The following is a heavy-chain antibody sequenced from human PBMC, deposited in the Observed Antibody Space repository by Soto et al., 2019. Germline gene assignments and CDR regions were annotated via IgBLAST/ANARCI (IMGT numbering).Heavy chain of an antibody. V-gene: IGHV3-33*01. CDR3: ARDHARRVSGAHYYYYGMDV. D-gene: IGHD6-6*01. CDR2: IWDEGNNK. CDR1: GFTFSSYG. Sequence: QVQLVESGGGVVQPGRSLRLSCAASGFTFSSYGMNWVRQAPGKGLAWVAVIWDEGNNKYYADSVKGRFTISRDNSKNTLYLQMNSLGAEDTAVYYCARDHARRVSGAHYYYYGMDVWGQGTTVTVSS. J-gene: IGHJ6*02.